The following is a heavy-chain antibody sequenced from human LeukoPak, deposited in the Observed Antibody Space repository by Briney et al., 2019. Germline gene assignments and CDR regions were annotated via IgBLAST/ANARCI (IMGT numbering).Heavy chain of an antibody. CDR2: MSDNGGSS. J-gene: IGHJ5*02. V-gene: IGHV3-23*01. CDR1: GFTFSNYA. CDR3: AKERLRIRGVIIATNWFDP. D-gene: IGHD3-10*01. Sequence: QPGESLRLSCTASGFTFSNYAMSWVRQAPGKGLEWVSTMSDNGGSSYYADSVRGRFTISRDNSKNTLYLQMSSLRAEDTAVYYCAKERLRIRGVIIATNWFDPWGQGTLDTVSS.